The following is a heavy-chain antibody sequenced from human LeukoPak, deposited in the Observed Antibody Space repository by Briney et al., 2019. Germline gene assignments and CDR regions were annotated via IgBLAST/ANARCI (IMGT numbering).Heavy chain of an antibody. J-gene: IGHJ6*03. CDR2: ISDSGGST. D-gene: IGHD6-19*01. CDR3: AKGSKAVLFTRDHYMDV. V-gene: IGHV3-23*01. Sequence: PGGSLRLSCAASGFTFSTYGMSWVRQAPGKGLEWVSSISDSGGSTYYADSVKGRFTISRDNSKNMLYLQMNSLRAEDSATYFCAKGSKAVLFTRDHYMDVWGKGTTVTISS. CDR1: GFTFSTYG.